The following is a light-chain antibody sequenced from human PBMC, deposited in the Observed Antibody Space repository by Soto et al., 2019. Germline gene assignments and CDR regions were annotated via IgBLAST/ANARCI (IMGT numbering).Light chain of an antibody. CDR3: QQRSNWPPIT. V-gene: IGKV1-27*01. CDR2: AAS. CDR1: QDIGDY. Sequence: DIQITQSPSFLSASVGDRVTITCRASQDIGDYLAWYQQKPGQVPNLLIYAASTLQSGVPSRFTGSGSGTDFTLNISSLEPEDAALYYCQQRSNWPPITFGQGTRLEIK. J-gene: IGKJ5*01.